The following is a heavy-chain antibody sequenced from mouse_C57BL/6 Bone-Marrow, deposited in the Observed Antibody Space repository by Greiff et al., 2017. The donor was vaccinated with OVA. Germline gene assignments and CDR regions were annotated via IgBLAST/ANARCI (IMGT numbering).Heavy chain of an antibody. J-gene: IGHJ1*03. CDR3: VRDGNYGSSRYFDV. Sequence: EVMLVESGGGLVQPKGSLKLSCAASGFTFNTYAMHWVRQAPGKGLEWVARIRSKSSNYATYYADSVKDRFTISRDDSQSMLYLQMNNLKTEDTAMYYCVRDGNYGSSRYFDVWGTGTTVTVSS. CDR1: GFTFNTYA. V-gene: IGHV10-3*01. CDR2: IRSKSSNYAT. D-gene: IGHD1-1*01.